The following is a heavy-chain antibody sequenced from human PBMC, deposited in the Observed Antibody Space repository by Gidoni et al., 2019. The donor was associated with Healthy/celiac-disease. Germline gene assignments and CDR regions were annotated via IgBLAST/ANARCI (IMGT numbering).Heavy chain of an antibody. D-gene: IGHD2-21*02. CDR2: ISSSSSYT. CDR3: ARDLATAMDYYYYYGMDV. CDR1: GFTFSDYY. V-gene: IGHV3-11*05. Sequence: QVQLVESGGGLVKPGGSLRLSCAASGFTFSDYYMSWIRQAPGKGLEWVSYISSSSSYTNYADSVEGRFTISRDNAKNSLYLQMNSLRAEDTAVYYCARDLATAMDYYYYYGMDVWGQGTTVTVSS. J-gene: IGHJ6*02.